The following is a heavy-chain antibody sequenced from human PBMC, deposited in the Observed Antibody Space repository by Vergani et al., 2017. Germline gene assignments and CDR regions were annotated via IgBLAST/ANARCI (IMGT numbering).Heavy chain of an antibody. CDR3: ASARLLPAAHYYFDY. Sequence: EVQLVETGGGLVKPGGSLRLSCAASGFTFSSYSMNWVRQAPGKGLEWVSSISSSSTYIYYADSVKGRFTISRDNAKNSLYLQMHSLRAEDTAVYYCASARLLPAAHYYFDYWGQGTLVTVSS. D-gene: IGHD2-2*01. V-gene: IGHV3-21*01. J-gene: IGHJ4*02. CDR1: GFTFSSYS. CDR2: ISSSSTYI.